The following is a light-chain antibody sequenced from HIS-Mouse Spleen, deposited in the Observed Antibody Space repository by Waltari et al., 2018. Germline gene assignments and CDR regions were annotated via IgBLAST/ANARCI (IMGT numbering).Light chain of an antibody. V-gene: IGLV3-27*01. J-gene: IGLJ2*01. CDR1: VLEQKY. CDR3: YSAADNSGV. CDR2: KDS. Sequence: YELTQPSSVSVSPGQTARITCHGDVLEQKYARWFQQKPGQAPVLVIYKDSERPSGIPERFSGSSSGTTVTLTIRGAQVEDEADYYCYSAADNSGVFGGGTKLTVL.